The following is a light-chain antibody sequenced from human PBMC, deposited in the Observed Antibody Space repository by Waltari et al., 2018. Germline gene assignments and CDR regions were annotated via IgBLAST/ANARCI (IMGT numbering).Light chain of an antibody. J-gene: IGLJ2*01. CDR3: ATWDDRLNGPV. V-gene: IGLV1-44*01. Sequence: QSVLTQPPSASGTPRQRVTISCSGTNSNIARNTVSWYQQFPGAAPTLLVYNNFQRPSGVPDRFSASKSGTSASLAILGVRPEDEADYYCATWDDRLNGPVFGGGTKLTVL. CDR2: NNF. CDR1: NSNIARNT.